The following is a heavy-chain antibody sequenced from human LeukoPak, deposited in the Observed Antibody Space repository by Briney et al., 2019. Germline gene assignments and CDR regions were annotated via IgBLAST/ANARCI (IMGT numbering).Heavy chain of an antibody. V-gene: IGHV4-59*04. CDR3: ARGPSEYHLLWGYWFDP. CDR1: GGSISSYY. J-gene: IGHJ5*02. Sequence: SETLSLTCTVSGGSISSYYWSWIRQPPGKGLEWIGSVYYSGTTYYNPSLKSRVTISLDTSKNQFSLKLSSVTAADTAVCYCARGPSEYHLLWGYWFDPWGQGTLVTVSS. CDR2: VYYSGTT. D-gene: IGHD2-2*01.